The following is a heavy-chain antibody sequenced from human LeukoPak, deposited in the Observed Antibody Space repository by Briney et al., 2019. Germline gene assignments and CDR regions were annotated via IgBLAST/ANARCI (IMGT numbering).Heavy chain of an antibody. CDR1: GFTFSNYS. D-gene: IGHD4-23*01. Sequence: GGSLRLSCAASGFTFSNYSMNWVRQAPGKGLEWVSSISSRSTYIYHADSVKGRFTISRDNAKNSLFLQMNSLRAEDTAVYYCARRAGGYSHPYDYWGQGTLVTVSS. CDR2: ISSRSTYI. J-gene: IGHJ4*02. V-gene: IGHV3-21*04. CDR3: ARRAGGYSHPYDY.